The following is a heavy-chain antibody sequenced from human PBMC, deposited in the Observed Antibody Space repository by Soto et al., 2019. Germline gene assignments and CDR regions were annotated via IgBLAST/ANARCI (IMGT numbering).Heavy chain of an antibody. D-gene: IGHD6-13*01. CDR3: AKDLSLIAAAGSEFDY. V-gene: IGHV3-23*01. CDR1: GFTFSSYA. CDR2: ISGSGGST. J-gene: IGHJ4*02. Sequence: EVQLLESGGGLVQPGGSLRLSCAASGFTFSSYAMSWVRQAPGKGLEWVSAISGSGGSTYYADSVKGRFTISRDNSKNXLYLQMNSLRAEDTAVYYCAKDLSLIAAAGSEFDYWGQGTLVTVSS.